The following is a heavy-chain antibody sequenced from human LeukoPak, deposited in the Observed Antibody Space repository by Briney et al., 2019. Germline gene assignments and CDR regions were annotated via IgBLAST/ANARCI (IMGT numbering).Heavy chain of an antibody. Sequence: GASVKVSCKASGYTFTSYDINWVRQATGQGLEWMGWMNPNSGNTGYAQKFQGRVTMTRNTSISTAYMELSSLRSEDTAVYYCANFGWDSSSWTTDYYFDYWGQGTLVTVSS. CDR3: ANFGWDSSSWTTDYYFDY. V-gene: IGHV1-8*01. CDR2: MNPNSGNT. D-gene: IGHD6-13*01. CDR1: GYTFTSYD. J-gene: IGHJ4*02.